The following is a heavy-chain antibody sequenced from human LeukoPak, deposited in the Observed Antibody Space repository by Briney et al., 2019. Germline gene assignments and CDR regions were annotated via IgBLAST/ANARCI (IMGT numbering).Heavy chain of an antibody. CDR2: VSGGGDT. V-gene: IGHV3-23*01. J-gene: IGHJ3*02. Sequence: GGSLRLSCAASGFTFSTYAMSWVRRAPGKRLEWVSAVSGGGDTFYSDSVKGRFTVSRDNSKDTLFLQMNSLRAEDAAVYYCARVRQDSSGYRALDIWGQGTLVTVSS. CDR1: GFTFSTYA. CDR3: ARVRQDSSGYRALDI. D-gene: IGHD3-22*01.